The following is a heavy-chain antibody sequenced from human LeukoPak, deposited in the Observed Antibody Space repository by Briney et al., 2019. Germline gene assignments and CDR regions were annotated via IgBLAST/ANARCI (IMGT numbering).Heavy chain of an antibody. CDR2: IRYDGRSQ. J-gene: IGHJ6*03. CDR3: AKVGSSYYYYYYMDV. CDR1: GFTFSNYG. V-gene: IGHV3-30*02. Sequence: GGSLRLSCATSGFTFSNYGMHWVRQAPGKGLEWVAFIRYDGRSQYYANSVKGRFTISRDNSKNTLYLQMNSLRAEDTAVYYCAKVGSSYYYYYYMDVWGKGTTVTVSS. D-gene: IGHD1-26*01.